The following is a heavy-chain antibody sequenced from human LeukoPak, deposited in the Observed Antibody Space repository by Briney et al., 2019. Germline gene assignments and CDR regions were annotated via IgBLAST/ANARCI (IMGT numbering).Heavy chain of an antibody. CDR2: IGSSTKSI. CDR1: GFAFSSYS. J-gene: IGHJ3*02. CDR3: AREASEAFDI. D-gene: IGHD6-6*01. Sequence: GGSLRLSCAASGFAFSSYSMNWVRQAPGRGLEWVSSIGSSTKSIYYADSVKGRFIISGDNAKNSLYLQMNSLRAEDTAVYYCAREASEAFDIWGQGTTVTVSS. V-gene: IGHV3-21*01.